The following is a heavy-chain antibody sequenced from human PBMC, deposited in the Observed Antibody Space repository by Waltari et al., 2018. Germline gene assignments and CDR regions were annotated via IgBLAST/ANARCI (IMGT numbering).Heavy chain of an antibody. D-gene: IGHD3-9*01. CDR2: INPNSGAT. CDR1: GYSFTDYY. V-gene: IGHV1-2*02. J-gene: IGHJ5*02. CDR3: ARVPIFDWLVSGFDL. Sequence: QVHLVQSGGEVQKPGASVKVSCKASGYSFTDYYIHWVRQAPGQGLGWMEWINPNSGATNYAQKLQDRVTVTRDTSSSTAYMELSSLTSGDTAVYYCARVPIFDWLVSGFDLWGQGTLVTVSS.